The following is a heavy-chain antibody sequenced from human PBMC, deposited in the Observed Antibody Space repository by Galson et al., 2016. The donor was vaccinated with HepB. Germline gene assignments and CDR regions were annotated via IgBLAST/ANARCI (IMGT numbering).Heavy chain of an antibody. V-gene: IGHV5-51*01. CDR1: GYSFSSYW. Sequence: QSGAEVKKPGESLKISCRGSGYSFSSYWIGWVRQMPGKGLEWLGNIYPGDSDTRYSPSFQGQVSISADKSITTAYLQWSSLKASDTAFYYCARRGSGWSLSDAWGQGTLVTGS. J-gene: IGHJ5*02. D-gene: IGHD6-19*01. CDR3: ARRGSGWSLSDA. CDR2: IYPGDSDT.